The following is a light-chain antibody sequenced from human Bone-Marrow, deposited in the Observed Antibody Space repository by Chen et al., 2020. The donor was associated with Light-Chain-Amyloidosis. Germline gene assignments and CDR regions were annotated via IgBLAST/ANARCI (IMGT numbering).Light chain of an antibody. V-gene: IGLV1-44*01. CDR3: AAYDDSLNGVV. J-gene: IGLJ2*01. CDR2: SNN. Sequence: QSVLTQPPSASGTPGQRVTISCTGSSSNIGLNPVTWYHHLPGTAPKLHVYSNNQRPSGVPDRLSGSKSGTSASLAISGLQAEDEADYYCAAYDDSLNGVVFGGGTKLTVL. CDR1: SSNIGLNP.